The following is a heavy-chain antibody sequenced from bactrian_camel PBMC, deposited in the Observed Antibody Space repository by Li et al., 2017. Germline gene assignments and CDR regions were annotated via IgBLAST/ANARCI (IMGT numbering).Heavy chain of an antibody. V-gene: IGHV3S40*01. CDR2: VTSSSGTT. CDR1: GFTFNTNH. J-gene: IGHJ6*01. D-gene: IGHD5*01. CDR3: VKDDWGWSFGS. Sequence: VQLVESGGGLVQPGESLSLSCIGSGFTFNTNHMSWVRQAPGKGLEWVSRVTSSSGTTDYADSVKGRFTGSRDNAKNTVYLQMNSLKPEDTSVYYCVKDDWGWSFGSWGQGTQVTVS.